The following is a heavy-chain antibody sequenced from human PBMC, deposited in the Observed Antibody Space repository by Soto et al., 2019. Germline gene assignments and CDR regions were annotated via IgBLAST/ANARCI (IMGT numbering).Heavy chain of an antibody. CDR2: IYSATST. CDR1: GFTVSSNY. V-gene: IGHV3-53*01. Sequence: EVQLVESGGGLIQPGGSLRLSCAASGFTVSSNYMSWVRQAPGKGLEWVSVIYSATSTYYVDSVKGRFTISRDNSKNTLYLQMDSLRAEDTAVYYCVRVVDYGTRVDYWGQGTLVTVSS. J-gene: IGHJ4*02. CDR3: VRVVDYGTRVDY. D-gene: IGHD4-17*01.